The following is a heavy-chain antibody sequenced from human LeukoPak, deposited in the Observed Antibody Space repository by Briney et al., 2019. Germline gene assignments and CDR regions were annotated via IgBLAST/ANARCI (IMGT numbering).Heavy chain of an antibody. CDR1: GGTFSSYA. CDR2: IIPILGTA. J-gene: IGHJ4*02. D-gene: IGHD3-16*01. V-gene: IGHV1-69*11. Sequence: SVKVSCEASGGTFSSYAISWVRQAPGQGLEWMGRIIPILGTANYAQKFQGRVTITTDESTSTAYMELSSLRSEDTAVYYCARSGYHYQFDYWGQGTLVTVSS. CDR3: ARSGYHYQFDY.